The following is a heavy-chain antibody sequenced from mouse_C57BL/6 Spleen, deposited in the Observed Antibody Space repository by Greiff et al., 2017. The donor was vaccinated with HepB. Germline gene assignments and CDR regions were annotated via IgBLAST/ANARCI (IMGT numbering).Heavy chain of an antibody. CDR3: ARRVLYYYGSSPYYFDY. V-gene: IGHV1-61*01. CDR1: GYTFTSYW. CDR2: IYPSDSET. J-gene: IGHJ2*01. Sequence: VQLQQPGAELVRPGSSVKLSCKASGYTFTSYWMDWVKQRPGQGLECIGNIYPSDSETHYNQKFKDKATLTVDKSSSTAYMQLSSLTSEDSAVYYCARRVLYYYGSSPYYFDYWGQGTTLTVSS. D-gene: IGHD1-1*01.